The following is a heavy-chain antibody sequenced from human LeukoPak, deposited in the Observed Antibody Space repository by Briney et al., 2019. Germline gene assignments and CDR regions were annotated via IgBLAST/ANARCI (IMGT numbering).Heavy chain of an antibody. J-gene: IGHJ3*01. CDR3: TKDRSSTLDDAFDF. Sequence: GGSLRLPCAASGFTFADSAMHWVRQTPGKGLEWVSGIDWSGRTMVYADSVKGRFTISRDNAKNSLYLEMSSLRAEDMALYYCTKDRSSTLDDAFDFWGQGTMVTVSS. CDR1: GFTFADSA. D-gene: IGHD2-2*01. V-gene: IGHV3-9*03. CDR2: IDWSGRTM.